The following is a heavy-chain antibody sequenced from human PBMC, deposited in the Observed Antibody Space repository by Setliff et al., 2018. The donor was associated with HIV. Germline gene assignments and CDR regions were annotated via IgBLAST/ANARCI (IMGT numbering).Heavy chain of an antibody. V-gene: IGHV1-46*01. J-gene: IGHJ6*02. CDR1: GYTFTSYY. CDR3: ARPRIQLLGYYYGMDV. CDR2: INPSGGST. Sequence: ASVKVSCKASGYTFTSYYMHWVRQAPGQGLEWMGIINPSGGSTSYAQKFQGRVTMTRDTSTSTVYMELSSLRSEDTAVYYSARPRIQLLGYYYGMDVWGQGTTVTVSS. D-gene: IGHD5-18*01.